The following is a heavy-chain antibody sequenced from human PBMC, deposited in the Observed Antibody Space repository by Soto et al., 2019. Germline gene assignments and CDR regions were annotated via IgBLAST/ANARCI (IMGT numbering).Heavy chain of an antibody. CDR3: ARQYPQWRRPDSYYYYGMDA. Sequence: QVQLVQSGAEVKKPGSSVKVYCTASGGTFSNYSIGWVRQAPGQGLGWMGGIIPIFGTANYGQKFQGRVTITADESTSTSYMELSSLRSDDTAVYYCARQYPQWRRPDSYYYYGMDAWGQGTTVTVSS. J-gene: IGHJ6*02. CDR2: IIPIFGTA. D-gene: IGHD6-19*01. V-gene: IGHV1-69*01. CDR1: GGTFSNYS.